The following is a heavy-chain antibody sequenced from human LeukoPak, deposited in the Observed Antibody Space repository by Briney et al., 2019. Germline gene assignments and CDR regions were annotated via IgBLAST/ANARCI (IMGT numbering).Heavy chain of an antibody. V-gene: IGHV1-18*01. CDR3: ARPDYVHYGMDV. D-gene: IGHD4-17*01. CDR1: GYTFTSYD. J-gene: IGHJ6*02. Sequence: GASVKVSCKASGYTFTSYDINWVRQATGQGLEWMGWISAYNGNTSYAQKLQGRVTMTTDTSTSTAYMELRSLRSDDTAVYYCARPDYVHYGMDVWGQGTTVTVSS. CDR2: ISAYNGNT.